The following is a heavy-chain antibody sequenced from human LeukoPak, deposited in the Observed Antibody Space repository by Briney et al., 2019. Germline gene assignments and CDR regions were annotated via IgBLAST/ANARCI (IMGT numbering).Heavy chain of an antibody. CDR1: GGSISSYY. V-gene: IGHV4-59*08. D-gene: IGHD4-17*01. CDR2: IYYSGST. CDR3: ARVPTVTFFDY. J-gene: IGHJ4*02. Sequence: SETLSLTCTVSGGSISSYYWTWIRQPPGKGLEWIGYIYYSGSTNYNPSLKSRVTISVDTSKNQFSLELSSVTAADTAVYYCARVPTVTFFDYWGQGTLVTVSS.